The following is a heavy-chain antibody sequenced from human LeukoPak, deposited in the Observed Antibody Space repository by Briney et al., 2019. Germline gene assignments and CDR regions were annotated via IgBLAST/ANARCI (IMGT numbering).Heavy chain of an antibody. CDR1: GYTFTSYG. CDR3: ARDDCSSTSCYYYYYGMDV. D-gene: IGHD2-2*01. Sequence: ASVKVSGKASGYTFTSYGISWVRQAPGQGLEWMGWISAYNGNTNYAQKLQGRVTMTTDTSTSTAYMELRSLRSDDTAVYYCARDDCSSTSCYYYYYGMDVWGQGTTVTVSS. J-gene: IGHJ6*02. V-gene: IGHV1-18*01. CDR2: ISAYNGNT.